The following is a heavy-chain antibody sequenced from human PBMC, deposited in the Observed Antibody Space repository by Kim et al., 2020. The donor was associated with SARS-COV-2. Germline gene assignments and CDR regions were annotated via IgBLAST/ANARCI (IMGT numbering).Heavy chain of an antibody. Sequence: TYYNPSLKGRVTISVDTSNNQFSLKSNSVTAADTAVYYCARLFNWNRIDYWGQGTLVTVSS. V-gene: IGHV4-39*01. CDR3: ARLFNWNRIDY. J-gene: IGHJ4*02. CDR2: T. D-gene: IGHD1-1*01.